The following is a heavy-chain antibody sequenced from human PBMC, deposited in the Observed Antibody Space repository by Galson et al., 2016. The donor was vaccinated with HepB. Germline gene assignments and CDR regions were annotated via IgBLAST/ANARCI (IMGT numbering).Heavy chain of an antibody. Sequence: CAISGDSVSNNNAGWYWIRQSPSRGLECLGRTFYRSNWQNDYADSVTSRISINADTAKNELSLHLRSVTPEDTGVYYCARSYLLGRGFGWWGPGTPVTVSS. CDR2: TFYRSNWQN. V-gene: IGHV6-1*01. CDR3: ARSYLLGRGFGW. J-gene: IGHJ4*02. D-gene: IGHD3-10*01. CDR1: GDSVSNNNAG.